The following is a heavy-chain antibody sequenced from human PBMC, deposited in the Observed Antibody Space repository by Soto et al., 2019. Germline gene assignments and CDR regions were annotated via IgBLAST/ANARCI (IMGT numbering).Heavy chain of an antibody. CDR1: GFTFSAYW. D-gene: IGHD1-20*01. CDR2: IKTDGSEK. J-gene: IGHJ6*02. Sequence: EVQLVESGGGLVQPGGSLRLSCEASGFTFSAYWMGWVRQAPGTGLQWVATIKTDGSEKYYVDSVTGRFTISRDNDKNSLYLQLNTLRAEDTGVHYCARPIRGSPEDVWGQGTTVTVSS. V-gene: IGHV3-7*05. CDR3: ARPIRGSPEDV.